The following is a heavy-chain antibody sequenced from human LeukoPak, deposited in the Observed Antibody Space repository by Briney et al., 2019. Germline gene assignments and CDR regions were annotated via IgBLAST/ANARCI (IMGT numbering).Heavy chain of an antibody. CDR2: TYYSGNT. CDR1: GDSIAAPGNN. D-gene: IGHD5-12*01. J-gene: IGHJ5*02. CDR3: ARQIRYTYDPNWFHP. Sequence: SETLSLTCSVSGDSIAAPGNNWAWIPHPPGKERNGIARTYYSGNTTYDPSLQSRVTISVDTSKNQFSLSLSSVTAADTAVYYCARQIRYTYDPNWFHPWGQGTLVTVSS. V-gene: IGHV4-39*01.